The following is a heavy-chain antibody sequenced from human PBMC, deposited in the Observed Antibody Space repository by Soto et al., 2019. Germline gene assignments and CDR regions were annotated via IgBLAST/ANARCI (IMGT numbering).Heavy chain of an antibody. J-gene: IGHJ5*02. CDR3: ARGPVPAAKRYWFDP. CDR1: GGSISSGDYY. Sequence: PSETLSLTCTVSGGSISSGDYYWSWIRQPPGKGLEWIGYIYYSGSTYYNPSLKSRVTISGDTSKNQFSLKLSSVTAADTAVYYCARGPVPAAKRYWFDPWGQGTLVTVSS. CDR2: IYYSGST. D-gene: IGHD2-2*01. V-gene: IGHV4-30-4*01.